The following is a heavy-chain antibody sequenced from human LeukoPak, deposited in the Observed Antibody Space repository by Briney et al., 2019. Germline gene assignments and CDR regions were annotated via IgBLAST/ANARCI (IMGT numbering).Heavy chain of an antibody. D-gene: IGHD6-13*01. V-gene: IGHV3-66*01. CDR2: IYSGGST. CDR1: GFTVSSNY. CDR3: AKGRPGIADPFDY. J-gene: IGHJ4*02. Sequence: PGGSLRLSCAASGFTVSSNYMSWVRQAPGKGLKWVSVIYSGGSTYYADSVKGRFTISRDNSKNTLYLQMNSLRAEDTAVYYCAKGRPGIADPFDYWGQGTLVTVSS.